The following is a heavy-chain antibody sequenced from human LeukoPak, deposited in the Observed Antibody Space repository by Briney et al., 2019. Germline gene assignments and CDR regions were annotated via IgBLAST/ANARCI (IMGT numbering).Heavy chain of an antibody. CDR2: IYSGGST. D-gene: IGHD3-10*01. CDR3: AGNNYASGTFLVY. CDR1: GFTVGSNY. V-gene: IGHV3-66*02. J-gene: IGHJ4*02. Sequence: PGGSLRLSCAASGFTVGSNYMKWLRQAPGKGFEWVFSIYSGGSTDYADPVKGRFTISRDSSKNTVYLQMKSLRSDDTAVYFCAGNNYASGTFLVYWGQGTLVTVSS.